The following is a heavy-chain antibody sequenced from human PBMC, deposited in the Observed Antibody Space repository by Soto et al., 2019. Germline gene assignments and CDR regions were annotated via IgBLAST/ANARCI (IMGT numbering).Heavy chain of an antibody. D-gene: IGHD2-15*01. CDR3: AKVSPDGFCSGGRCYFDY. CDR1: GFTFDDYA. V-gene: IGHV3-9*01. Sequence: EVQLVESGGGLVQPGRSLRLSCAASGFTFDDYAMHWVRRVPGKGLEWVSSISWNSNIIGYADSVKGRFTISRDNAKNSLYLQMNSLRPEDTALYYCAKVSPDGFCSGGRCYFDYWGQGTLVTVSS. CDR2: ISWNSNII. J-gene: IGHJ4*02.